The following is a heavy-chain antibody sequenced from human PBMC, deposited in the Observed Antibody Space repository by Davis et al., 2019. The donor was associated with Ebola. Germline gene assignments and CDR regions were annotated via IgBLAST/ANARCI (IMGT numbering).Heavy chain of an antibody. CDR3: ARDPTRTYYDFWSGSSDYYYGMDV. V-gene: IGHV3-74*01. CDR1: GFTFSNFH. D-gene: IGHD3-3*01. J-gene: IGHJ6*02. Sequence: PGGSLRLSCAASGFTFSNFHIHWVRQTPGKGLVWVARIDPDGTGTNYADSVKGRFTISRDNAKNTLSLQMNSLRVEDTAVYYCARDPTRTYYDFWSGSSDYYYGMDVWGQGTTVTVSS. CDR2: IDPDGTGT.